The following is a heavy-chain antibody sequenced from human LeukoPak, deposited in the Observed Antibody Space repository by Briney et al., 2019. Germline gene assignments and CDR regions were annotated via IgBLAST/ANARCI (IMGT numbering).Heavy chain of an antibody. CDR1: GGSISSRSYY. D-gene: IGHD1-26*01. Sequence: SETLSLTCTASGGSISSRSYYWGWIRQPPGKGLEWIGFIYYSGSTHYKSSLKSRVTISVDTSKNQFSLRLTSVTAADTAVYYCARHSGSSPHYFDYWGQGTLVTVSS. J-gene: IGHJ4*02. CDR2: IYYSGST. CDR3: ARHSGSSPHYFDY. V-gene: IGHV4-61*05.